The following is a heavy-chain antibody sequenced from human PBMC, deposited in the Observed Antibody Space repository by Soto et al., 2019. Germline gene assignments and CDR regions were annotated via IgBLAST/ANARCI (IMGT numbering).Heavy chain of an antibody. CDR1: GDSIISSDFY. CDR3: ARHSLALRKNNWFDP. J-gene: IGHJ5*02. Sequence: QLQLQESGPGLVKPSETLSLTCTVSGDSIISSDFYWGCVRQPPGKGLEWIGSIFYLGSSYYNPSLKSRVTMSVDTSKNQFSLRLRSVTAADTALYFCARHSLALRKNNWFDPWGQGIMVTVSS. D-gene: IGHD3-3*02. CDR2: IFYLGSS. V-gene: IGHV4-39*01.